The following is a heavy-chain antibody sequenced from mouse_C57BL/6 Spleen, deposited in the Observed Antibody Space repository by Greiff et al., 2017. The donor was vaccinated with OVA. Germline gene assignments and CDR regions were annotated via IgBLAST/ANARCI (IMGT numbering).Heavy chain of an antibody. CDR3: ARKDYGNYVDAMDY. D-gene: IGHD2-1*01. CDR2: IHPNSGST. CDR1: GYTFTSYW. Sequence: VQLQQSGAELVKPGASVKLSCKASGYTFTSYWMHWVKQRPGQGLEWIGMIHPNSGSTNYNEKFKSKATLTVDKSSSTAYMQLSSLTSEDSAVYYCARKDYGNYVDAMDYWGQGTSVTVSS. J-gene: IGHJ4*01. V-gene: IGHV1-64*01.